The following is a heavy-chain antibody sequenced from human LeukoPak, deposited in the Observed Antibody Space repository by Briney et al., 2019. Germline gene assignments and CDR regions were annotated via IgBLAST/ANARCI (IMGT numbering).Heavy chain of an antibody. CDR2: IYHAGST. V-gene: IGHV4-31*03. J-gene: IGHJ6*03. D-gene: IGHD3-22*01. CDR3: ARATHYSASTGGPYMDV. CDR1: GGSISSGGYF. Sequence: PSETLSLTCTVSGGSISSGGYFWSWIRQHPGKGLEWIAHIYHAGSTHDNPSLRGRVAISLDTSANQFSLRLSSVTAADTAVYFCARATHYSASTGGPYMDVWGQGTTVTVPS.